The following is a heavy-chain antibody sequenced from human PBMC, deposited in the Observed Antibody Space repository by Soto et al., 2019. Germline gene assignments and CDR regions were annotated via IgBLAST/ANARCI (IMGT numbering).Heavy chain of an antibody. CDR2: IIPIFGTA. V-gene: IGHV1-69*01. J-gene: IGHJ5*02. CDR1: GGTFSSYA. D-gene: IGHD5-12*01. CDR3: ARESGYSGYDYGNWFDP. Sequence: QVQLVQSGAEVKKPGSSVKVSCKASGGTFSSYAISWVRQAPGQGLEWMGGIIPIFGTANYAQKFQGRVTITAGESTSTAYMELSSLRSEDTAVYYCARESGYSGYDYGNWFDPWGQGTLVTVSS.